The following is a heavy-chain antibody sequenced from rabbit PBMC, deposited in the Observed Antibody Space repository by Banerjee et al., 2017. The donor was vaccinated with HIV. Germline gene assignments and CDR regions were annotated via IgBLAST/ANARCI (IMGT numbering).Heavy chain of an antibody. CDR3: ARSYTDNSGYLGFNL. Sequence: QEQLEESGGDLVKPEGSLTLTCTASGFSFSSSYWICWVRQAPGKGLEWIGCIYTGDGSTYYASWAKGRFTISKTSSTTVTLQMTSLTAADTATYFCARSYTDNSGYLGFNLWGPGTLVTVS. CDR2: IYTGDGST. J-gene: IGHJ4*01. V-gene: IGHV1S45*01. CDR1: GFSFSSSYW. D-gene: IGHD1-1*01.